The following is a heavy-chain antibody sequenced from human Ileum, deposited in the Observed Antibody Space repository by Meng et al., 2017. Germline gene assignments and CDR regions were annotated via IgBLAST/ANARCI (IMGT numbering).Heavy chain of an antibody. Sequence: QVQLQESGLGLVKPPPTLSLTCTVSGGSISSGDYYWSWIRQPPGKGLEWIGYIYYSGSTYYNPSLKSRLTISVDTSKNQFSLKLSSVTAADTAVYYCARDRDSSGYYPYWGQGTLVTVSS. J-gene: IGHJ4*02. V-gene: IGHV4-30-4*01. CDR1: GGSISSGDYY. CDR3: ARDRDSSGYYPY. CDR2: IYYSGST. D-gene: IGHD3-22*01.